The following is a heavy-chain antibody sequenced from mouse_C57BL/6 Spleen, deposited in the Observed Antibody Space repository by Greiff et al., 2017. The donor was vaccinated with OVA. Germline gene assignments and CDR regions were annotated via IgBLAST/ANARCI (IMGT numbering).Heavy chain of an antibody. CDR2: IWVGGST. J-gene: IGHJ2*01. CDR3: ARNRDSYSAFDY. CDR1: GFSLTSYG. D-gene: IGHD2-10*01. V-gene: IGHV2-2*01. Sequence: VQLQQSGPGLVQPSQSLSITCTVSGFSLTSYGVHWVRQSPGKGLEWLGVIWVGGSTDYNAAFISRLSISKDNSKSQVFFKMNSLQADDTAIYYCARNRDSYSAFDYWGQGTTLTVSS.